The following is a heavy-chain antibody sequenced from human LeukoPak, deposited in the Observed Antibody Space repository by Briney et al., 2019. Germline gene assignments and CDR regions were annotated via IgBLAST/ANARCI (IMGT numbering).Heavy chain of an antibody. V-gene: IGHV4-38-2*02. CDR2: IYHSGST. J-gene: IGHJ4*02. CDR3: ARDVWFGAGRTFDF. Sequence: SETLSLTCTVSGYSISSGYYWGWIRQPPGKGLEWIASIYHSGSTYYNPSLKSRVTISVDTSKNQFSLRLSSVTAADTAVYYCARDVWFGAGRTFDFWGQGTLVTVSS. D-gene: IGHD3-10*01. CDR1: GYSISSGYY.